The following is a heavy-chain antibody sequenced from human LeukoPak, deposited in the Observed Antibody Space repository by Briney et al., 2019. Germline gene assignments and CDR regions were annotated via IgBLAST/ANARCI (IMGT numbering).Heavy chain of an antibody. V-gene: IGHV3-74*01. CDR1: GFTFSDYW. Sequence: GGSLRLSCAASGFTFSDYWMHWVRQAPGKGLVWVSHINADEDRAAYADSVKGRFTISRDNSKNTLYLQMNSLRAEDTAVYYCANLYGLYYFDYWGQGTLVTVSS. CDR3: ANLYGLYYFDY. J-gene: IGHJ4*02. D-gene: IGHD4-17*01. CDR2: INADEDRA.